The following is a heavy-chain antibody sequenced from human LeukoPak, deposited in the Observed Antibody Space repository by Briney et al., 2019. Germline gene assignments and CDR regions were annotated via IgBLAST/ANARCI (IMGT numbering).Heavy chain of an antibody. J-gene: IGHJ6*03. Sequence: ASVKVSCKASGYTFTTYGLSWVRQAPGQGLEWLGWISTYDDNIKYAQSLQGRLTLTIDTSTSTAYMELSSLRSEDTAVYYCARDHLPTVTTINYYMDVWGKGTTVTVSS. CDR2: ISTYDDNI. CDR1: GYTFTTYG. D-gene: IGHD4-17*01. V-gene: IGHV1-18*01. CDR3: ARDHLPTVTTINYYMDV.